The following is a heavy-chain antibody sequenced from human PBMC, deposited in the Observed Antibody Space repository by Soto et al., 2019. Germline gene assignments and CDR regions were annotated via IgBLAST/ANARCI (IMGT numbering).Heavy chain of an antibody. CDR1: GFTFTDYA. CDR3: AREMPLGGILGAEPFDY. V-gene: IGHV3-23*01. D-gene: IGHD1-26*01. CDR2: ISADGEKS. J-gene: IGHJ4*02. Sequence: DVQLLESGGGFIQPGGSLRLSCAASGFTFTDYAFSWVRQAPGPGLECVSIISADGEKSLHADAVKGRFTISRDNSKNTIYLTMSSLRVDDTAVSFCAREMPLGGILGAEPFDYWGQGTLVTVAS.